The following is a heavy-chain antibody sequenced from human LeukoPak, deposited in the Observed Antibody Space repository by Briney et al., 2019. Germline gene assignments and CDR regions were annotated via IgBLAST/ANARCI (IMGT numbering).Heavy chain of an antibody. J-gene: IGHJ4*02. Sequence: SETLSLTCSVSGGSITSYYWSWLRQPPGKGLEWIAYISDSGSANYNPSLKSRVTISVDTSNNHFSLNLRSVTAADTAVYYCARGGSNPYYFDYWGQGTLVTVSS. D-gene: IGHD3-16*01. V-gene: IGHV4-59*12. CDR3: ARGGSNPYYFDY. CDR1: GGSITSYY. CDR2: ISDSGSA.